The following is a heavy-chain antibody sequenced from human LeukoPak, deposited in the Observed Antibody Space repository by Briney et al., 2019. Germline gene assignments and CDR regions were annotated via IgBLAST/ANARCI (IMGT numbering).Heavy chain of an antibody. V-gene: IGHV1-8*01. CDR2: MNPNSGNT. D-gene: IGHD5-24*01. J-gene: IGHJ4*02. CDR1: GYTFTSYD. CDR3: ARGTIAHQRWLQFRRREAWSVPDY. Sequence: APVNVSCKASGYTFTSYDINWVRQATGQGLEWMGWMNPNSGNTGYAQKFQGRVTMTRNTSISTAYMELSSLRSEDTAVYYCARGTIAHQRWLQFRRREAWSVPDYWGQGTLVTVSS.